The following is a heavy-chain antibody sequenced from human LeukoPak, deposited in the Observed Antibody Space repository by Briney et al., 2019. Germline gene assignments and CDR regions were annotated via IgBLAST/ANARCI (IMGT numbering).Heavy chain of an antibody. J-gene: IGHJ5*02. Sequence: TGGSLRLSCAASGFTLSSYWMHWVRQAPGKGLVWVSRINSDGSITTYADSVKGRFTISRDNARNTLYMQMNSLRAEDTAVYYCATSRGKGFDPWGQGTLVTVSS. CDR1: GFTLSSYW. D-gene: IGHD5-24*01. CDR2: INSDGSIT. CDR3: ATSRGKGFDP. V-gene: IGHV3-74*01.